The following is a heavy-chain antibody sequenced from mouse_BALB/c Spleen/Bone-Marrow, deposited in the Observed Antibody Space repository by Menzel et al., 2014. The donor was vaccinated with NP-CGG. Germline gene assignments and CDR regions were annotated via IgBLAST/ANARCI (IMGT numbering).Heavy chain of an antibody. D-gene: IGHD1-1*01. V-gene: IGHV2-9*02. J-gene: IGHJ2*01. CDR2: IWAGGST. CDR3: AREGRYYGKRYYFDY. Sequence: VKLVESGPGLVAPSQSLSITCTVSGFSLTSYGVHWVRQPPGKGLEWLGVIWAGGSTNYNSALMSRLSISKDNSKSQVFSKMNSLQTDDTAMYYCAREGRYYGKRYYFDYWGQGTTLSVSS. CDR1: GFSLTSYG.